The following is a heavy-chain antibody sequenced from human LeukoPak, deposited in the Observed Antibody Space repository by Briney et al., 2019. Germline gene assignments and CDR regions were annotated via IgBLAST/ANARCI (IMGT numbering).Heavy chain of an antibody. D-gene: IGHD4-17*01. CDR3: AKEVLDYEIPYWYFDL. CDR2: ISNNGGYT. CDR1: GFTFSSSA. Sequence: GGSLRLSCAASGFTFSSSAMSWVRQAPGKGLEWVSAISNNGGYTYYADSVQGRFTISRDNSKSTLCLQMNSLRAEDTAVYHCAKEVLDYEIPYWYFDLWGRGTLVTVSS. V-gene: IGHV3-23*01. J-gene: IGHJ2*01.